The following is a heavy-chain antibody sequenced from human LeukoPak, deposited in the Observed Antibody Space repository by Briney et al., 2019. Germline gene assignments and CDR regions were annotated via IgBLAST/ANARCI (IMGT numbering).Heavy chain of an antibody. Sequence: GGSLRLSCAASGFTFRSYAMNWVRQAPGKGLEWVSTYSAGGGSTSYADSVKGRFTISRDNSKNTLYLQMNSLRAEDTAVYYCAKSRSGSCSGGSCSCDYWGQGTLVTVSS. V-gene: IGHV3-23*01. CDR1: GFTFRSYA. D-gene: IGHD2-15*01. CDR2: YSAGGGST. CDR3: AKSRSGSCSGGSCSCDY. J-gene: IGHJ4*02.